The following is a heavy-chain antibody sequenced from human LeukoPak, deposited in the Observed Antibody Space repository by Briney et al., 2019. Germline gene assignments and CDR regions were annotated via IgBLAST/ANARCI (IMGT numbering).Heavy chain of an antibody. V-gene: IGHV1-2*02. CDR2: INPNSGGT. Sequence: GASVKVSCKASGYTFTSYGISWVRQAPGLGLEWMGWINPNSGGTNYAQKFQGRVTMTRDTSISTAYMELSRLRSDDTAVYYCARSEWELLRTYDYWGQGTLVTVSS. J-gene: IGHJ4*02. D-gene: IGHD1-26*01. CDR3: ARSEWELLRTYDY. CDR1: GYTFTSYG.